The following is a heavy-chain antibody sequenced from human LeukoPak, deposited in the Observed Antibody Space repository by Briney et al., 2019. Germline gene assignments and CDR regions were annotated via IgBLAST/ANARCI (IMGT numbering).Heavy chain of an antibody. J-gene: IGHJ4*02. V-gene: IGHV3-23*01. D-gene: IGHD2-21*01. Sequence: GGSLRLSCAASGFTFSSYAMSWVRQAPGKGLEWVSAISGSGGSIYYADSVKGRFTISRDNSKNTLYLQMNSLRAEDTAVYYCATTSKGGDSRYYFDYWGQGTLVTVSS. CDR3: ATTSKGGDSRYYFDY. CDR2: ISGSGGSI. CDR1: GFTFSSYA.